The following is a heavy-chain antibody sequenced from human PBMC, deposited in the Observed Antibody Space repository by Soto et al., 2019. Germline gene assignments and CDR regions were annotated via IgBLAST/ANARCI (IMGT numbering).Heavy chain of an antibody. V-gene: IGHV4-31*03. CDR2: IYYSGST. J-gene: IGHJ6*02. Sequence: TLSLTCTVSGGSISSGGYYWSWIRQHPGKGLEWIGYIYYSGSTYYNPSLKSRVTISVDTSKNQFSLKLSSVTAADTAVYYCARASYDFWSGYHSHDYYYYGMDVWGQGTTVTVSS. D-gene: IGHD3-3*01. CDR1: GGSISSGGYY. CDR3: ARASYDFWSGYHSHDYYYYGMDV.